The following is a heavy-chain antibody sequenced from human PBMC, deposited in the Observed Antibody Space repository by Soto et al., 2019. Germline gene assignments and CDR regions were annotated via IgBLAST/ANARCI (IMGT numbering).Heavy chain of an antibody. D-gene: IGHD3-10*01. Sequence: PEGSLILSCAASDFTFSSDVMHWVRQAPGKGLVWVSRINSDGSSTSYADSVKGRFTISRDNAKNTLYLQMNSLRAEDTAVYYCARDPAPGYGSGSYYRGNYYYYYGIDVWGQGTTVTVSS. CDR2: INSDGSST. CDR1: DFTFSSDV. CDR3: ARDPAPGYGSGSYYRGNYYYYYGIDV. V-gene: IGHV3-74*01. J-gene: IGHJ6*02.